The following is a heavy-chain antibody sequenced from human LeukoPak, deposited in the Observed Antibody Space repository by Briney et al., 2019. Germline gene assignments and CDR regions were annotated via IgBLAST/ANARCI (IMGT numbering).Heavy chain of an antibody. CDR1: GFTFDDYA. CDR2: ISWISGSI. D-gene: IGHD1-26*01. CDR3: AKDMDRLGALDY. J-gene: IGHJ4*02. Sequence: GRSLRLSCAASGFTFDDYAMHWVRQAPGKGLEWVSGISWISGSIGYADSVKGRFTISRDNAKNSLYLQMNSLRAEDTALYYCAKDMDRLGALDYWGQGTLVTVSS. V-gene: IGHV3-9*01.